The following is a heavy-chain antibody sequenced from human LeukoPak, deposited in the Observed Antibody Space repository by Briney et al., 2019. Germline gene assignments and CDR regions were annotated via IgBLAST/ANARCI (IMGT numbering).Heavy chain of an antibody. D-gene: IGHD6-13*01. J-gene: IGHJ4*02. CDR1: GGSISSGDYY. CDR2: NYYSGST. V-gene: IGHV4-30-4*01. Sequence: SETLSLTCTVFGGSISSGDYYWSWIRQPPGKGLEWIGYNYYSGSTYYNPSLKSRVTISVDTSKNHFSLKLSSVTAADTAVYYCASAVASSIAAPGTIFDYWGQGTLVTVSS. CDR3: ASAVASSIAAPGTIFDY.